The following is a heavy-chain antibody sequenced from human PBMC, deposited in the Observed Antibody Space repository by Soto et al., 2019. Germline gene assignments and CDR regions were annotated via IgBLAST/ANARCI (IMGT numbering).Heavy chain of an antibody. CDR2: MNPKSGHT. J-gene: IGHJ6*02. Sequence: QVQLVQSGAEVKKPGASVKVSCKASGYTFSSYDINWVRQATGQGLEWMGWMNPKSGHTGSAQKFQGRVTMTRDTSISTAYMELSSLRSEDTAIYYCARTDGDLDVWGQGTTVTVPS. CDR3: ARTDGDLDV. V-gene: IGHV1-8*01. CDR1: GYTFSSYD. D-gene: IGHD4-17*01.